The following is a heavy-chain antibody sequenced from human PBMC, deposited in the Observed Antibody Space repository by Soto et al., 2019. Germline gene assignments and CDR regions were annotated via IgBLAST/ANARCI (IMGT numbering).Heavy chain of an antibody. V-gene: IGHV3-23*01. Sequence: GGSLRLSCAASGFTFLNYAMTWARQAPGKGLEWVSSLLRSGSSAYYADSVRGRFTISSDTSANSLYLQMDNLRAEDTAIYYCAKDAISGDGIWLMDSWGQGTVVTVSS. CDR1: GFTFLNYA. D-gene: IGHD4-17*01. J-gene: IGHJ5*02. CDR3: AKDAISGDGIWLMDS. CDR2: LLRSGSSA.